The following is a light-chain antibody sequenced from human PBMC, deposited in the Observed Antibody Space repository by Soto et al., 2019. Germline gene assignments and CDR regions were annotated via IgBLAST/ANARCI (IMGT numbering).Light chain of an antibody. CDR3: SSHAPMNTLWV. CDR2: EVS. CDR1: SSDVGGYNF. V-gene: IGLV2-14*01. Sequence: QSALTQPASVSGSPGQSITISCTGTSSDVGGYNFVSWYQQHPGKVPKLMIYEVSNRPSGVSNRFSGSKSGNTASLTISGLQAEDEADYFCSSHAPMNTLWVFGTGTKLTVL. J-gene: IGLJ1*01.